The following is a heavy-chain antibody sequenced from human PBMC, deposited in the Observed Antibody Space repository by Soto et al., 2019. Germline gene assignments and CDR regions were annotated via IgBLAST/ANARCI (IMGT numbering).Heavy chain of an antibody. Sequence: QVQLVQSGAEVRKPGASVKVSCKASGYTFSTSGMSWLRQAPGQGLEWMGWISTYNGDTNDAPKFQDRVTMTSDTSTSTVYMGLRSLRSDATAVYYCAGDGAAPYYYCGMDVWGQGTRVTVSS. CDR1: GYTFSTSG. CDR3: AGDGAAPYYYCGMDV. D-gene: IGHD2-15*01. V-gene: IGHV1-18*01. CDR2: ISTYNGDT. J-gene: IGHJ6*02.